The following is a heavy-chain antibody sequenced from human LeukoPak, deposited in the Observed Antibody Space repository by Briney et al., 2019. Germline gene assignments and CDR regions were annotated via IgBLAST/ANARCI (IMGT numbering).Heavy chain of an antibody. CDR2: INPNSGGT. Sequence: ASVKVSCKASGYTFTGYYMHWVRQAPGQGLEWMGWINPNSGGTNYAQKFQGRVTITRNTSISTAYMELSSLRSEDTAVYYCARGRYSSSWFTTLNWFDPWGQGTLVTVSS. V-gene: IGHV1-2*02. J-gene: IGHJ5*02. D-gene: IGHD6-13*01. CDR1: GYTFTGYY. CDR3: ARGRYSSSWFTTLNWFDP.